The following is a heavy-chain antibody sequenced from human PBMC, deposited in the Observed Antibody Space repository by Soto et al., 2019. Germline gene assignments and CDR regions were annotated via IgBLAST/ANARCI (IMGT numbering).Heavy chain of an antibody. D-gene: IGHD3-3*01. CDR2: MNPNSGNT. J-gene: IGHJ5*02. CDR3: ARGRGYYDFWSLRP. V-gene: IGHV1-8*01. CDR1: GYTFTSYD. Sequence: ASVKVSCKASGYTFTSYDINWVRQATGQGLEWMGWMNPNSGNTGYAQKFQGRVTMTRNTSISTAYMELSSLGSEDTAVYYCARGRGYYDFWSLRPWGQGTLVTVSS.